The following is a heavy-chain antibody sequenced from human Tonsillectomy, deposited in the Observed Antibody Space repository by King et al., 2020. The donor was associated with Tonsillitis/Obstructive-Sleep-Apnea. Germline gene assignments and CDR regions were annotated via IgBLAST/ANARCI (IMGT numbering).Heavy chain of an antibody. D-gene: IGHD3-3*01. Sequence: QLQESGPGLVKPSETLSLTCTVSGGSISSYYWSWIRQPPGKGLEWIGYIYYSGSTNYNPSLKSRVTISVDTSKNQFSLKLSSVTAADTAVYYCARHIYAFWSGYDFDYWGQGTLVTVSS. J-gene: IGHJ4*02. CDR1: GGSISSYY. CDR3: ARHIYAFWSGYDFDY. CDR2: IYYSGST. V-gene: IGHV4-59*08.